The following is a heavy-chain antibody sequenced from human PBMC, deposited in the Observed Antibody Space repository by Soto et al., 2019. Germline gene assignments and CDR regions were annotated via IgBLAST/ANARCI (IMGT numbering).Heavy chain of an antibody. D-gene: IGHD4-17*01. CDR3: AKHPRDGDYVHELQFDY. V-gene: IGHV3-30*18. J-gene: IGHJ4*02. Sequence: QVQLVESGGGVVQPGRSLRLSCAASGFTFSSYGMHWVRQAPGKGLEWVAVISYDGSNKYYADSVKGRFTISRDNSKNTLYLQMNSLRAEDTAVYYCAKHPRDGDYVHELQFDYWGQGTLVTVSS. CDR1: GFTFSSYG. CDR2: ISYDGSNK.